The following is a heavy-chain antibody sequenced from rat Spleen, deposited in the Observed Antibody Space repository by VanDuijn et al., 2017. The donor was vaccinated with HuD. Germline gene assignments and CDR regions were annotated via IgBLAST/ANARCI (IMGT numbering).Heavy chain of an antibody. CDR1: GFSFSKYG. D-gene: IGHD1-6*01. V-gene: IGHV5-19*01. J-gene: IGHJ2*01. CDR2: ITPSGITT. CDR3: ARRGYTTDYYYAFDY. Sequence: EVQLVESGGGLVLPGRSLKLSCATSGFSFSKYGMQWIRQTPTKGLQWVAAITPSGITTHYRDSMKGRFTISRDNAENTAYLQMNSLWSEDTATYYCARRGYTTDYYYAFDYWGQGVMVTVSS.